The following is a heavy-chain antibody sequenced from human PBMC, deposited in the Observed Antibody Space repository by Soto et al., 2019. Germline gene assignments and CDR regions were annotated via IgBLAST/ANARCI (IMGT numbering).Heavy chain of an antibody. CDR3: ATSPSGYLNLEQFYYYYMDV. CDR1: GYTLTELS. J-gene: IGHJ6*03. CDR2: FDPEDGET. Sequence: ASVKVSCKVSGYTLTELSMHWVRQAPGKGIEWMGGFDPEDGETIYAQKFQGRVTMTEDTSTDTAYMELSSLRSEDTAVYYCATSPSGYLNLEQFYYYYMDVWGKGTTVTVSS. V-gene: IGHV1-24*01. D-gene: IGHD3-3*01.